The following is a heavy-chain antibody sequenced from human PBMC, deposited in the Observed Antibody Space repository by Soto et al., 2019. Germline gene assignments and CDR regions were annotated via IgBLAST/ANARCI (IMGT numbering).Heavy chain of an antibody. J-gene: IGHJ3*02. CDR1: GFTFSDYY. CDR3: GRDRFCGRTNAKGSVFVFDI. D-gene: IGHD2-15*01. Sequence: PGGSLRLSCAASGFTFSDYYMSWIRQVPGKGLEWVSYISSSGSTKFYADTVKGRFTISRDNAKNSPYLQMNSLRAEDTAVYYRGRDRFCGRTNAKGSVFVFDIWGQGKRVTFS. CDR2: ISSSGSTK. V-gene: IGHV3-11*01.